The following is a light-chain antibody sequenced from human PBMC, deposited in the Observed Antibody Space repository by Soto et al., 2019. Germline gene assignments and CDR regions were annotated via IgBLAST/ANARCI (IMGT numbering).Light chain of an antibody. CDR1: QGISSW. J-gene: IGKJ1*01. CDR2: AAS. Sequence: DIQITQYPSSFSSSVLERITITCRASQGISSWLAWYQQKPGKAPKLLIYAASSLQSGVPSRFSGSGSGTHFTLTISSLQPEDFATYYCQQYGMFGPGTKVDIK. CDR3: QQYGM. V-gene: IGKV1D-12*01.